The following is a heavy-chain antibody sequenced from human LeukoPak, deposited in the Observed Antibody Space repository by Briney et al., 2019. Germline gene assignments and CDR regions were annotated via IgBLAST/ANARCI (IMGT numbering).Heavy chain of an antibody. CDR2: ISSSSSYI. CDR1: GFTFSSYS. D-gene: IGHD3-22*01. Sequence: GGSLRLSCAASGFTFSSYSMNWVRQAPGKGLEWVSSISSSSSYIYYADSVKGRFTISRDNAKNSLYLQMNSLRAEDTAVYYCARDKAYYYDSGAQGGYWGQGTLVTVSS. V-gene: IGHV3-21*01. CDR3: ARDKAYYYDSGAQGGY. J-gene: IGHJ4*02.